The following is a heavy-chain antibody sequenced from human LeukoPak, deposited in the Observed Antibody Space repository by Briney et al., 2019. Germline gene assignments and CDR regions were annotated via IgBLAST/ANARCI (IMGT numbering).Heavy chain of an antibody. D-gene: IGHD5-12*01. V-gene: IGHV4-59*08. CDR3: ARHRYDPTAFDY. CDR1: GGSISSYY. Sequence: SETLSLTCTVSGGSISSYYWSWIRQPPGKGLEWIGYIYFSGSTNHNPSLKSRVTISVDTSKNQFSLKLSSVTAADTAVYYCARHRYDPTAFDYWGQGTLVTVSS. CDR2: IYFSGST. J-gene: IGHJ4*02.